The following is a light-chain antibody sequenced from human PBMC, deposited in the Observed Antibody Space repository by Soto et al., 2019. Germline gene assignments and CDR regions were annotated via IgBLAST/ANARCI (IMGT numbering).Light chain of an antibody. CDR3: CSYGISSPWV. J-gene: IGLJ3*02. CDR2: EVN. Sequence: QSALTQPASVSGSPGQSITISCTGTSSDVGKYNLVSWYQQHPGKAPKIIIFEVNERPSGVSNRFSGSKSGNTASLTISGPRADDEADYYCCSYGISSPWVFGGGTKLTVL. CDR1: SSDVGKYNL. V-gene: IGLV2-23*02.